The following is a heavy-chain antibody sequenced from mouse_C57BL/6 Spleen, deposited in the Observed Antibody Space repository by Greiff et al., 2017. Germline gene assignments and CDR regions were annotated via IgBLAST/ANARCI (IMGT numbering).Heavy chain of an antibody. Sequence: VQLKESGAELVKPGASVKLSCTASGFNIQDYYLHWVQQRTEQGLEWIGRIDPEDGEPKYAPQFQGKATISAATSSNTAYLQLSSLTSENTAVYYCARGPRGWYFDVWGTGTTVTVSS. CDR1: GFNIQDYY. CDR2: IDPEDGEP. J-gene: IGHJ1*03. V-gene: IGHV14-2*01. CDR3: ARGPRGWYFDV.